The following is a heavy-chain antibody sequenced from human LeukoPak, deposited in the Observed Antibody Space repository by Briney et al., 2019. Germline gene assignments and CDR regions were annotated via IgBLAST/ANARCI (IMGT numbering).Heavy chain of an antibody. D-gene: IGHD1-1*01. CDR1: GFTFRNFW. V-gene: IGHV3-7*04. CDR3: ARGDDFSGDH. CDR2: IHPEGNEK. Sequence: GGSLRLPCAASGFTFRNFWMSWVRQAPGRGLEWVANIHPEGNEKYHVESVKGRFTISRDNAKNSLFLQMNGLRVEDTAVYYCARGDDFSGDHWGQGTLVTVSS. J-gene: IGHJ4*02.